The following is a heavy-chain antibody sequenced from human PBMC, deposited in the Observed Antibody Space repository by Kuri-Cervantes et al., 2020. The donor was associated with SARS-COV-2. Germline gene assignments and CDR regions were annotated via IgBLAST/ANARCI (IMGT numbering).Heavy chain of an antibody. D-gene: IGHD1-26*01. CDR1: GFTFSSYW. V-gene: IGHV3-7*01. J-gene: IGHJ3*02. CDR2: IKQDGSEK. Sequence: GESLKISCAASGFTFSSYWMSWVRQAPGKGLEWVANIKQDGSEKYYVDSVKGRFTISRDNAKNSLYLQMNSLRAEDTAVYYCAREGVDIVGAPHDAFDIWGRGTMVTVSS. CDR3: AREGVDIVGAPHDAFDI.